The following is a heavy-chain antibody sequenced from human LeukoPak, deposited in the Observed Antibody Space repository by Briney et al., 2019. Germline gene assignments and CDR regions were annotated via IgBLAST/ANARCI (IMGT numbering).Heavy chain of an antibody. J-gene: IGHJ6*03. CDR3: AKDGGYSYGYYMDV. CDR1: GFTFSSYA. CDR2: ISWNSGSI. Sequence: GGSLRLSCAASGFTFSSYAMHWVRQAPGKGLEWVSGISWNSGSIGYADSVKGRFTISRDNAKNSLYLQMNSLRAEDMALYYCAKDGGYSYGYYMDVWGKGTTVTVSS. D-gene: IGHD5-18*01. V-gene: IGHV3-9*03.